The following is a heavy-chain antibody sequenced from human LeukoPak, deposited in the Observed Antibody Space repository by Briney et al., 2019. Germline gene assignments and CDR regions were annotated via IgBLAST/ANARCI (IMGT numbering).Heavy chain of an antibody. Sequence: PSETLSLTCTVSGGSISSGGYYWSWIRQHPGKGLEWIGYIYYSGSTYYNPSLKSRVTISVDTSKNQFSLKLSSVTAADTAVYYCAREGSSPLNYFDYWGQGTLVTVSS. CDR2: IYYSGST. CDR1: GGSISSGGYY. D-gene: IGHD6-13*01. J-gene: IGHJ4*02. CDR3: AREGSSPLNYFDY. V-gene: IGHV4-31*03.